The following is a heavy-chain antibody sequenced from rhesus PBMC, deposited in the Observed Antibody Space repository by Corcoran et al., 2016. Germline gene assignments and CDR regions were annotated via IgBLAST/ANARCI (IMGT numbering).Heavy chain of an antibody. CDR3: ASRMLGYCSGVVCDY. CDR2: IYGSSGST. J-gene: IGHJ4*01. D-gene: IGHD2-8*01. Sequence: QVQLQESGPGLVKPSETLSLTCAVSGYSISSNYWSWIRQPPGKGLEWIGYIYGSSGSTYYNPSLKGRVTISTVTSKNQFSLKLSSVNAADTAVYYCASRMLGYCSGVVCDYWGQGVLVTVSS. V-gene: IGHV4-147*01. CDR1: GYSISSNY.